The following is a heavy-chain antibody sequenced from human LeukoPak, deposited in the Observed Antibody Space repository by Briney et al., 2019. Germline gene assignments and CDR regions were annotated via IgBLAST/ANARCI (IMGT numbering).Heavy chain of an antibody. CDR1: GFPFGSYA. Sequence: GGSLRLSCAASGFPFGSYAMHWVRQAPGRGLEYVSATSGTGGSTYYAKSVKGRFSISRDNSKNTLYLGMGSLRPEDMAVYYCARGAGYTGYGGYYYYYYMDVWGKGTTVTVSS. V-gene: IGHV3-64*01. CDR3: ARGAGYTGYGGYYYYYYMDV. J-gene: IGHJ6*03. CDR2: TSGTGGST. D-gene: IGHD5-12*01.